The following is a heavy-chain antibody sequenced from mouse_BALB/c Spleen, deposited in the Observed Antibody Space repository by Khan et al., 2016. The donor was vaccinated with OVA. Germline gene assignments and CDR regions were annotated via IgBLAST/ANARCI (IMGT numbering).Heavy chain of an antibody. V-gene: IGHV5-4*02. CDR1: GFTFSDYY. CDR3: ARAGYGGFAY. Sequence: EVELVESGGGLVKPGGSLKLSCAASGFTFSDYYMYWVRQTPEKRLEWVATISDGGSYTNYPAIVTGRFTISRDNAKNNLYLQMSSLKTEDTAMYYCARAGYGGFAYWGQGTLVTVSA. D-gene: IGHD1-1*02. J-gene: IGHJ3*01. CDR2: ISDGGSYT.